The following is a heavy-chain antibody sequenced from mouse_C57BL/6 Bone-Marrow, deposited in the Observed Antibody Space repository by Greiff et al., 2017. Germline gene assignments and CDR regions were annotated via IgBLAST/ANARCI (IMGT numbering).Heavy chain of an antibody. CDR3: ARGNYDYDGGPLYAMDY. D-gene: IGHD2-4*01. CDR1: GFTFSDYG. CDR2: ISSGSSTI. Sequence: EVHLVESGGGLVKPGGSLKLSCAASGFTFSDYGMHWVRQAPEKGLEWVAYISSGSSTIYYADTVKGRFTISSDTAKNTLFLQMTSLRSEDTAMYYCARGNYDYDGGPLYAMDYWGQGTSVTVSS. J-gene: IGHJ4*01. V-gene: IGHV5-17*01.